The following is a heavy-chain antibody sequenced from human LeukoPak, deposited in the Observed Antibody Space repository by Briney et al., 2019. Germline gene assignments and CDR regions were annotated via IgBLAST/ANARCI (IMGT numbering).Heavy chain of an antibody. CDR2: ISGSGGST. CDR1: GFTFSSYA. J-gene: IGHJ6*02. V-gene: IGHV3-23*01. D-gene: IGHD2-15*01. CDR3: AKVPLGGPLGYYYYYGMDV. Sequence: PGGSLRLSCAASGFTFSSYAMSWVRQAPGKGLEWVSAISGSGGSTYYADSVKGRFTISRDNSKNTLYLQMNSLRAEDTAVYYCAKVPLGGPLGYYYYYGMDVWGQGTTVTVSS.